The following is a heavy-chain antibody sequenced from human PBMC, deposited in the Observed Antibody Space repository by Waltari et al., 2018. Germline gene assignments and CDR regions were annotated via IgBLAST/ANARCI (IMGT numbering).Heavy chain of an antibody. Sequence: QVQLVESGGGVVQTGRSLRLSCAASGFTFSSYGMHWVRQAPGRGLEWVAVIWYDGSNKYYADSVKGRFTISRDNSKNTLYLQMNSLRAEDTAVYYCAKGYSSGWYGGDAFDIWGQGTMVTVSS. D-gene: IGHD6-19*01. CDR1: GFTFSSYG. CDR2: IWYDGSNK. V-gene: IGHV3-30*18. CDR3: AKGYSSGWYGGDAFDI. J-gene: IGHJ3*02.